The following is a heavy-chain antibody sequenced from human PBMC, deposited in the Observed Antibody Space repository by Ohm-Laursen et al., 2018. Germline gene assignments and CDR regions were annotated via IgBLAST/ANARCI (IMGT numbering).Heavy chain of an antibody. CDR3: ARGKGFYGY. J-gene: IGHJ4*02. Sequence: SLRLSCTASGFIFNNYWMHWVRQAPGKGLVWVSRINSDGSSTSYADSVKGRFTIPRDNAKNSLYLQMNSLRAEDTAVYYCARGKGFYGYWGQGTLVTVSS. V-gene: IGHV3-74*01. D-gene: IGHD4-17*01. CDR1: GFIFNNYW. CDR2: INSDGSST.